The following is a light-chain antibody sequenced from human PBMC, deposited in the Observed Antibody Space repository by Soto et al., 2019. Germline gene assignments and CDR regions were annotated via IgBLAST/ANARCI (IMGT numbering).Light chain of an antibody. V-gene: IGLV2-11*01. CDR2: DVT. Sequence: QSALTQPRSVSGSPGQPVTVSCTGSSSNIGIYDFVSWFQQHPGEVPKLIIFDVTKRASGVPDRFSGHKSGNTAFLTISGLQSDDEADYFCCSYGGYYNYVFGTGTKVTV. CDR3: CSYGGYYNYV. CDR1: SSNIGIYDF. J-gene: IGLJ1*01.